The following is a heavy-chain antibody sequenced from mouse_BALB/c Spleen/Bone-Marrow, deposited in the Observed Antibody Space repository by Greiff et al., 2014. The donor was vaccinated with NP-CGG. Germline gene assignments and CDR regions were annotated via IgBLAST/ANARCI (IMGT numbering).Heavy chain of an antibody. J-gene: IGHJ1*01. Sequence: VQLKESGPGLVKPSQSLSITCTVSGFSLTTYGLHWVRQSPGKGLEWLGVIWSGGGTDYNAAFISRLIITKDNSKSQVFFKMNSLQTNDTAMYYCARKGYTGYFDVWGAGTTVTVSS. CDR2: IWSGGGT. D-gene: IGHD2-2*01. CDR1: GFSLTTYG. CDR3: ARKGYTGYFDV. V-gene: IGHV2-2*02.